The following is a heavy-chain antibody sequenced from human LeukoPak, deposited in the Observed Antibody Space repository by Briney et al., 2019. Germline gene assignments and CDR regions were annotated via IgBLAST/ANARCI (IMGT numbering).Heavy chain of an antibody. Sequence: PGGSLRLSCAASGFTFSSYSMNWVRQAPGKGLEWVSYISSSGSTIYYADSVKGRFTISRDNAKNSLYLQMNSLRAEDTAVYYCARARGFGEPRGWFDPWGQGTLVTVSS. J-gene: IGHJ5*02. CDR3: ARARGFGEPRGWFDP. D-gene: IGHD3-10*01. CDR1: GFTFSSYS. V-gene: IGHV3-48*04. CDR2: ISSSGSTI.